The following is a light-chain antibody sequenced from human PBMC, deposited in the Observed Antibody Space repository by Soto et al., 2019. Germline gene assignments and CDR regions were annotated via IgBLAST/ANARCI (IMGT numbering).Light chain of an antibody. CDR1: QGVTTN. CDR3: QQYNNWPFS. V-gene: IGKV3-15*01. J-gene: IGKJ5*01. Sequence: EIVMTQSPATLSVSPGERATLSCRAVQGVTTNFAWYQQKSGQSPRLLIYDVSIRATGVPARFSGTGSETDFTLTISGLTSAESEVYFCQQYNNWPFSFGKGTRLEIK. CDR2: DVS.